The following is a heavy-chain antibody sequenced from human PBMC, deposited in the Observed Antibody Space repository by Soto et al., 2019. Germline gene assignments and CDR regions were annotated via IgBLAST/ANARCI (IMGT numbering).Heavy chain of an antibody. D-gene: IGHD3-22*01. CDR2: ISSSSSYI. CDR3: ARAPYYYDSSGYWAY. Sequence: SLRLSCAASGFTFSSYSMNWVRQAPGKGLEWVSSISSSSSYIYYADSVKGRFTISRDNAKNSLYLQMNSLRAEDTAVYYCARAPYYYDSSGYWAYWGQGTLVTVSS. J-gene: IGHJ4*02. V-gene: IGHV3-21*01. CDR1: GFTFSSYS.